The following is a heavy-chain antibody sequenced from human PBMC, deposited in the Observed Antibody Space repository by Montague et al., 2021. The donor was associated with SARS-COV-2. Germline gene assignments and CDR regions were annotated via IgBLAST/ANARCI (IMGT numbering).Heavy chain of an antibody. V-gene: IGHV3-21*01. CDR2: ISSSSSYI. D-gene: IGHD2-15*01. J-gene: IGHJ6*02. CDR3: ARRRSGGSCSPATYYYYGMDV. Sequence: SLRLSCAASGFTFSSYSMNWVRQAPGKGLEWVSSISSSSSYIYYADSVKGRFTISRDNAKNSLYLQMNSLRAEDTAVYYCARRRSGGSCSPATYYYYGMDVWGQGTTVTVSS. CDR1: GFTFSSYS.